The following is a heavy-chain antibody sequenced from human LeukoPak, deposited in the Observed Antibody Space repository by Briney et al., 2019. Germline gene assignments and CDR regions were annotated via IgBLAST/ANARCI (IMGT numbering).Heavy chain of an antibody. J-gene: IGHJ4*02. D-gene: IGHD3-10*01. CDR1: GGSFSGYY. CDR3: ARGRGAQKGWRDFFDSGKSRYDY. Sequence: SETLSLTCTVYGGSFSGYYCTWIRQTPGKGLEWIGEINHSGSTNYNPSLKSRATISLDTSKNQFSLKLASVTAADTAVYYCARGRGAQKGWRDFFDSGKSRYDYWGQGTLVTVSS. V-gene: IGHV4-34*01. CDR2: INHSGST.